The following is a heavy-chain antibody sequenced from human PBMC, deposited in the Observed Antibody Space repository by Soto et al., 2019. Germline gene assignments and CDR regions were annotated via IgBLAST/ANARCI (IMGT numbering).Heavy chain of an antibody. J-gene: IGHJ6*02. CDR3: ARVGGSIAARRAPVAYYYGMDV. D-gene: IGHD6-6*01. Sequence: PGWSLRLSCAASGFTFSDYYMSWIRQAPGKGLEWVSYISSSGSTIYYADSVKGRFTISRDNAKNSLYLQMKSLRGEDTAVYYCARVGGSIAARRAPVAYYYGMDVCGQGTTVSVSS. CDR2: ISSSGSTI. V-gene: IGHV3-11*01. CDR1: GFTFSDYY.